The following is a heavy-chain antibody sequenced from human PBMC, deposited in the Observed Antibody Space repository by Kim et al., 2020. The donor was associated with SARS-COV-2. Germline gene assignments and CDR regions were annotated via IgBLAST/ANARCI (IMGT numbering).Heavy chain of an antibody. D-gene: IGHD1-26*01. J-gene: IGHJ4*02. V-gene: IGHV1-8*01. CDR1: GYTFTSYD. CDR3: ARGRYQDPLEMANISGGDY. CDR2: MNPNSGNT. Sequence: ASVKVSCKASGYTFTSYDINWVRQATGQGLEWMGWMNPNSGNTGYAQKFQGRVTMTRNNSISTAYMELSSLRSEDTAVYYCARGRYQDPLEMANISGGDYWGQGTLVTVSS.